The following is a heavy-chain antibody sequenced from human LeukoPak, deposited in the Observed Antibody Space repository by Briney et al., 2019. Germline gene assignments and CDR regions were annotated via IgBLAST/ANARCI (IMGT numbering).Heavy chain of an antibody. D-gene: IGHD6-13*01. CDR2: INSDGSST. J-gene: IGHJ4*02. CDR1: GFTFSSYW. V-gene: IGHV3-74*01. Sequence: GGSLRLSCAASGFTFSSYWMHWVRQAPGKGLVWVSRINSDGSSTSYADSVKGRFTISRDNAKNTLYLQMNSLRAEDTAAYYCARVGYSSSCPLCYFDYWGQGTLVTVSS. CDR3: ARVGYSSSCPLCYFDY.